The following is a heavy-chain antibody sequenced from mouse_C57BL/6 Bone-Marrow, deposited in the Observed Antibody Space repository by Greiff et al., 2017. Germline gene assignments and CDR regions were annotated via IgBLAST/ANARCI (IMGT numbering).Heavy chain of an antibody. CDR1: GYTFTSYW. CDR3: ARDYEYDASYAMDY. CDR2: IYPGSGST. V-gene: IGHV1-55*01. Sequence: QVQLQQPGAELVKPGASVKMSCKASGYTFTSYWITWVKQRPGQGLEWIGDIYPGSGSTNYNEKFKSKATLTVDTSSSTAYMQLSSLTSEDSAVYYCARDYEYDASYAMDYWGQGTSVTVSS. J-gene: IGHJ4*01. D-gene: IGHD2-4*01.